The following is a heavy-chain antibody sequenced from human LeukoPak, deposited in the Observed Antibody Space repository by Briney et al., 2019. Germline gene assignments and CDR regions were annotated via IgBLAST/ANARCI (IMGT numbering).Heavy chain of an antibody. J-gene: IGHJ5*02. D-gene: IGHD6-13*01. CDR2: INHSGST. V-gene: IGHV4-34*01. CDR3: ARGRFRGLSKATSAAAPFDP. Sequence: SETLSLTCAVYGGSFSGYYWSWIRQPPGKGLEWIREINHSGSTNYNPSLKSRVTISVDTSKNQFSLKLSSVTAADTAVYYCARGRFRGLSKATSAAAPFDPWGQGTLVTVSS. CDR1: GGSFSGYY.